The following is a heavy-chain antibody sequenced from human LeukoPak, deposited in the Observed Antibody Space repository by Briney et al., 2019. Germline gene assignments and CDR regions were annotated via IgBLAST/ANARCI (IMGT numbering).Heavy chain of an antibody. Sequence: ASVKVSCKASGYTFTNYFMHWVRQAPGQGLEWMGVINPSGGGTTYAQRFQGRLTMTRDTSISKAYMELSSLRSEDTAVYYCVRTPPNWGADYWGQGTLVTVPS. V-gene: IGHV1-46*01. CDR3: VRTPPNWGADY. D-gene: IGHD3-16*01. CDR2: INPSGGGT. J-gene: IGHJ4*02. CDR1: GYTFTNYF.